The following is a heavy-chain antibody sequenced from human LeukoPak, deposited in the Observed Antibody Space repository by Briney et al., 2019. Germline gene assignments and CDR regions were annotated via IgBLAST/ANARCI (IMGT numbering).Heavy chain of an antibody. CDR3: ARAQGGDILTFDY. J-gene: IGHJ4*02. V-gene: IGHV3-66*01. CDR2: IYSGGST. D-gene: IGHD3-9*01. CDR1: GFTVSSNY. Sequence: PGGSLRLSCAASGFTVSSNYMSWVRQAPGKGLEWVSVIYSGGSTYYADSVKGRFTISRDNSKNTLYLQMNSLRAEDTAVYYCARAQGGDILTFDYWGQGTLVTVSS.